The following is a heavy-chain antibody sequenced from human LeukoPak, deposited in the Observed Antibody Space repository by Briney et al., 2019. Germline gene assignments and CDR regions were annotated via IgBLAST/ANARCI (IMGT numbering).Heavy chain of an antibody. CDR3: ARDLYYYDSSGYDYRGPFDY. J-gene: IGHJ4*02. Sequence: GASVKVSCKASGYTFTSYGISWVRQAPGQGLEWMGWISAYNGNTNYAQKLQGRVTMTTDTSTRTAYMELRSLRSDDTAVYYCARDLYYYDSSGYDYRGPFDYWGQGTLVTVSS. D-gene: IGHD3-22*01. CDR2: ISAYNGNT. CDR1: GYTFTSYG. V-gene: IGHV1-18*01.